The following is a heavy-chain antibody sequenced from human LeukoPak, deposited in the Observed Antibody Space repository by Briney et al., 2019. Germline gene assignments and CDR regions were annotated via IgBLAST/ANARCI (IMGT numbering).Heavy chain of an antibody. V-gene: IGHV3-30*03. CDR1: GFTFSSYS. CDR3: ASPSGDIVVVPAAN. Sequence: GGSLRLSCAASGFTFSSYSMNWVRQAPGKGLEWVAVISYDGSNKYYADSVKGRFTISRDNSKNTLYLQMNSLRAEDTAVYYCASPSGDIVVVPAANWGQGTLVTVSS. D-gene: IGHD2-2*01. J-gene: IGHJ4*02. CDR2: ISYDGSNK.